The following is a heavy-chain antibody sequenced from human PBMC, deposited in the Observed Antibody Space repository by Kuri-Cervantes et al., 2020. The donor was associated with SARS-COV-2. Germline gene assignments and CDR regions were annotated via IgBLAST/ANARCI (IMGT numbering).Heavy chain of an antibody. J-gene: IGHJ4*02. CDR2: INPSDGST. V-gene: IGHV1-2*02. CDR3: ARASRTTVTRYYFDY. Sequence: ASVKVSCKTSGYTFTNHYMHWVRQAPGQGLEWLGIINPSDGSTSYAQKFQGRVTMTRDTSISTAYMELSRLRSDDTAVYYCARASRTTVTRYYFDYWGQGTLVTVSS. D-gene: IGHD4-11*01. CDR1: GYTFTNHY.